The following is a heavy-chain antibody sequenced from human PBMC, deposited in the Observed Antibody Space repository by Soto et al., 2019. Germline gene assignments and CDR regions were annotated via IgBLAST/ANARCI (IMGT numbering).Heavy chain of an antibody. J-gene: IGHJ3*02. CDR1: GYTFTSYG. D-gene: IGHD6-19*01. V-gene: IGHV1-18*04. Sequence: ASVKVSCKASGYTFTSYGISWVRQAPGQGLEWMGWISAYNSNTNYAQKLQGRVTMTTDTSTSTAYMELRSLRSDDTAVYYCARDAIAVATPNPFDIWGQGTMVTVSS. CDR2: ISAYNSNT. CDR3: ARDAIAVATPNPFDI.